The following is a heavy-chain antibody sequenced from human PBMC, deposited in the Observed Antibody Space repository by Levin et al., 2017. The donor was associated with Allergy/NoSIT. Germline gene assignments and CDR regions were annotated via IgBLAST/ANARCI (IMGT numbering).Heavy chain of an antibody. V-gene: IGHV3-48*01. CDR3: ARANYGDYNDALDI. CDR1: GFIFSTYS. J-gene: IGHJ3*02. D-gene: IGHD4-17*01. Sequence: PGGSLRLSCAASGFIFSTYSMNWVRQAPGKGLEWVSYISSTSSNKYYGDPMKGRVTISRDNAKNSLYLQINSLRAEDTAVYYCARANYGDYNDALDIWGQGTMVTVSS. CDR2: ISSTSSNK.